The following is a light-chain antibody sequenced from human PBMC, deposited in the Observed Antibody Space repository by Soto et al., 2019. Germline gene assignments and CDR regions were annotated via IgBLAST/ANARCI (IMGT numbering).Light chain of an antibody. J-gene: IGKJ2*01. CDR1: QSVSSS. V-gene: IGKV3-15*01. CDR3: QHYNNAPYT. Sequence: EVVVTQSPDTLSLSPGETATLSCRASQSVSSSVAWYQHKPGQSPRLVVYSGDKRAPGIPPRFSGSGSGTDFTLTISSLEPEDVATYYCQHYNNAPYTFGQGTKLEIK. CDR2: SGD.